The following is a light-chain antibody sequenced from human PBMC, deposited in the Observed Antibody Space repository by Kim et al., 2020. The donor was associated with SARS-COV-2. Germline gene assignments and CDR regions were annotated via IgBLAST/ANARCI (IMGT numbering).Light chain of an antibody. CDR2: YDS. J-gene: IGLJ3*02. Sequence: APGKTARLTCGGNNIGSQRVHWYQQKPGQAPVLVIYYDSDRPSGIPERCSGSNSGNTATPTISRVEAGDEADYYCQVWDSSSDHWVFGGGTQLTVL. CDR3: QVWDSSSDHWV. CDR1: NIGSQR. V-gene: IGLV3-21*04.